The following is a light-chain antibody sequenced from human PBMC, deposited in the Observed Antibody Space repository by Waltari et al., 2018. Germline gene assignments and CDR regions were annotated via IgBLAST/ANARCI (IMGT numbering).Light chain of an antibody. CDR1: QNINTW. CDR2: RAY. Sequence: DIQMTQSPSTLSASVGDRVNITCRASQNINTWLAWSQQKPGKAPKILIYRAYSLESGVPSRFSGSGSGTEFTLTISSLQPDDFATYYCQQYNSHPYNFGQGTKLEIK. V-gene: IGKV1-5*03. J-gene: IGKJ2*01. CDR3: QQYNSHPYN.